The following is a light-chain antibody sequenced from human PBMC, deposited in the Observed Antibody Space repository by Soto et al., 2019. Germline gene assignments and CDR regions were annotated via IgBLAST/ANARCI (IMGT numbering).Light chain of an antibody. J-gene: IGKJ3*01. Sequence: EIVMTQSPATLSVSPGERATLSCRASQSVSSNLAWYQQKPGQAPRLRIYGASTRATGIPARFSGSGSGTEFTLTISSLQSEAFAVYYCQQYNNWPTFGPGTKVDIK. CDR1: QSVSSN. V-gene: IGKV3-15*01. CDR3: QQYNNWPT. CDR2: GAS.